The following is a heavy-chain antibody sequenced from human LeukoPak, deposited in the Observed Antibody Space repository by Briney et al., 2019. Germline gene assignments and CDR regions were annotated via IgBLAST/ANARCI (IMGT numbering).Heavy chain of an antibody. CDR2: INPNSGGT. V-gene: IGHV1-2*02. Sequence: ASVKVSCKASGYTFTGYYMHWVRQAPGQGLEWMGWINPNSGGTNYAQKFQGRVTMTRDTSISTAYMELSRLRSDDTAVYYCARDLYQHHSYGLGIAAAGSDYWGQGTLDTVSS. D-gene: IGHD6-13*01. CDR1: GYTFTGYY. CDR3: ARDLYQHHSYGLGIAAAGSDY. J-gene: IGHJ4*02.